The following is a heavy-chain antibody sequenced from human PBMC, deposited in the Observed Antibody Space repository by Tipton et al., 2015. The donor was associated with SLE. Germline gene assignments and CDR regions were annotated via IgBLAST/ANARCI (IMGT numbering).Heavy chain of an antibody. J-gene: IGHJ6*02. V-gene: IGHV4-59*05. CDR3: ARGEREAPIRYYGMDV. D-gene: IGHD3-10*01. CDR1: GDSLNNHY. Sequence: GLVKPSGTLFLTCSVSGDSLNNHYWGWIRQPPGKGLEWIGSIYYSGSTYYNPSLKSRVTISVDTSKNQFSLKLSSVTAADTAVYYCARGEREAPIRYYGMDVWGQGTTVTVSS. CDR2: IYYSGST.